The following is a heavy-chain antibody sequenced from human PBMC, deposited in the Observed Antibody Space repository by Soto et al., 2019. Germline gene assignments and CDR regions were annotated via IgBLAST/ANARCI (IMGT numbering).Heavy chain of an antibody. CDR1: GGSISSSSYY. Sequence: SETLSLTCTVSGGSISSSSYYWGWIRQPPGKGLEWIGSISYSGSTYYNPSLKSRVTISVDTSKNQFSLKLSSVTAADTAVYYFARHIAAAGMEGYYYGMDVWGQGTTVTVSS. CDR2: ISYSGST. D-gene: IGHD6-13*01. J-gene: IGHJ6*02. CDR3: ARHIAAAGMEGYYYGMDV. V-gene: IGHV4-39*01.